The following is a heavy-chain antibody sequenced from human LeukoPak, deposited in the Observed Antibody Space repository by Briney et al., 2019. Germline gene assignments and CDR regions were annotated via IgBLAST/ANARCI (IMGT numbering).Heavy chain of an antibody. D-gene: IGHD1-26*01. CDR1: GDSISSDKW. CDR2: FHQSVST. Sequence: SETLSLTCAVSGDSISSDKWWSWVRQPPGKGLEYIGEFHQSVSTNYNPSLKSRLTISVDNSKNQFSLKLSSVTAADTAVYYCARSIVGAIWAAFDIWGQGTMVTVSS. V-gene: IGHV4-4*02. J-gene: IGHJ3*02. CDR3: ARSIVGAIWAAFDI.